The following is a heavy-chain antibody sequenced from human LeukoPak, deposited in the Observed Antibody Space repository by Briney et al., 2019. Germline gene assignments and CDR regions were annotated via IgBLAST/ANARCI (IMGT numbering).Heavy chain of an antibody. J-gene: IGHJ6*04. CDR3: TTDLCSGGSCYLLSYYYGMDV. CDR2: IKSKTDGGTT. Sequence: PGGSLRLPCAASGFTFSNAWMSWVRQAPGKGLEWVGRIKSKTDGGTTDYAAPVKGRFTISRDDSKNTLYLQMNSLKTEDTAVYYCTTDLCSGGSCYLLSYYYGMDVWGKGTTVTVSS. V-gene: IGHV3-15*01. CDR1: GFTFSNAW. D-gene: IGHD2-15*01.